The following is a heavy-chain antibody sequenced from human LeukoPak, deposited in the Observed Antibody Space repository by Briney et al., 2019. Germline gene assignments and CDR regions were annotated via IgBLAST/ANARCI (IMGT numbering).Heavy chain of an antibody. V-gene: IGHV3-9*01. J-gene: IGHJ5*02. CDR3: AKDGKGGFGSQNWFDP. Sequence: GRSLRLSCAAPGFTFDDYAMHWVRQAPGKGLEWVSGISWNSASIGYADSVKGRFTISRNNAKNSLYLQMNSLIPEDTALYYCAKDGKGGFGSQNWFDPWGQGTLVTVSS. CDR1: GFTFDDYA. CDR2: ISWNSASI. D-gene: IGHD1-26*01.